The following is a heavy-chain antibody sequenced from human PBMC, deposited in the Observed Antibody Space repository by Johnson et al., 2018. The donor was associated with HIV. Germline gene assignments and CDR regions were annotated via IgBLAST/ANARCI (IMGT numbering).Heavy chain of an antibody. CDR1: GFTFSSYA. D-gene: IGHD2-15*01. CDR2: ISSNGGST. J-gene: IGHJ3*02. CDR3: ARETRGGGGAFDI. V-gene: IGHV3-64*01. Sequence: VQLVESGGGLVQPGGSLRLSCAASGFTFSSYAMHWVRQAPGKGLEYVSAISSNGGSTYYANSVKGRFTISRDNSKNTLYLQMGSLRAEHMAVYYCARETRGGGGAFDIWGQGTMVTVSS.